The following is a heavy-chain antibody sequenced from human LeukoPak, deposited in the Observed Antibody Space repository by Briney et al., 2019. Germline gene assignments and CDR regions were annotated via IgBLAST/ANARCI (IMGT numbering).Heavy chain of an antibody. D-gene: IGHD6-13*01. CDR2: IRYDGSNK. V-gene: IGHV3-30*02. J-gene: IGHJ4*02. CDR1: GFTFSSYG. Sequence: GGSLRLSCAASGFTFSSYGMHWVRQAPGKGLEWVAFIRYDGSNKYYADSVKGRFTISRDNSKNTLYLQMNSLRAEDTAVYYCAKDRGLYSSSLYFDYWGQGTLVTVSS. CDR3: AKDRGLYSSSLYFDY.